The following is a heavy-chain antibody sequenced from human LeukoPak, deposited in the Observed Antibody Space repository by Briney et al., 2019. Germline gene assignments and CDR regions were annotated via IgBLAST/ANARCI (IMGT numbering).Heavy chain of an antibody. CDR1: GYTFTSYG. V-gene: IGHV1-8*03. Sequence: ASVKVSCKASGYTFTSYGISWVRQAPGQGLEWMGWMNPNSGNTGYAQKFQGRVTITRNTSISTAYMELRSLRSDDTAVYYCARDHYRSVTHDAFDIWGQGTMVTVSS. CDR3: ARDHYRSVTHDAFDI. D-gene: IGHD4-23*01. J-gene: IGHJ3*02. CDR2: MNPNSGNT.